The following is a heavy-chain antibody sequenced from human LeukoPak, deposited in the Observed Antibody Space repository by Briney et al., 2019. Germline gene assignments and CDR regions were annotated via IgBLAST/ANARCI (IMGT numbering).Heavy chain of an antibody. CDR2: MWYDGSNK. D-gene: IGHD4-17*01. Sequence: GRSLRLSCAASGFTFSSYGMHWVRQAPGKGLVWVAVMWYDGSNKYYAASVKGRFTISRDNSKNTLYLQMNSLRAEDTAVYYCAKQISRGDYVSSFDYWGQGTLVTVSS. CDR3: AKQISRGDYVSSFDY. J-gene: IGHJ4*02. V-gene: IGHV3-33*06. CDR1: GFTFSSYG.